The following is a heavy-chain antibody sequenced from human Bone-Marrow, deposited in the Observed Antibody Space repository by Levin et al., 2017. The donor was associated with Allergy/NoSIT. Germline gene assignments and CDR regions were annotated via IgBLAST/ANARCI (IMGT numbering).Heavy chain of an antibody. CDR1: GFTFSTYW. CDR2: INSDGNGI. CDR3: ARGDYYDSSAFDY. D-gene: IGHD3-22*01. Sequence: GGSLRLSCAASGFTFSTYWMTWVRQAPGKGLEWVSRINSDGNGISYADSVKGRFTISRDNAKNTLYLQMNSLRAEDTAVYYCARGDYYDSSAFDYWGQGTLVTVSS. J-gene: IGHJ4*02. V-gene: IGHV3-74*01.